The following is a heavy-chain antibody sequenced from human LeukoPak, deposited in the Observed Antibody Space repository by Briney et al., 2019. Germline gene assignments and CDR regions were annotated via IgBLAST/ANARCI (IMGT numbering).Heavy chain of an antibody. CDR2: ISLAGHT. Sequence: SETLSLTCGVSGGSISGTNWWSWVRQPPGRGLEWIGEISLAGHTNYNPSLNGRFTMSLDKSSNQLSLHLTSVPAADTATYFCSRESGPFCPFGYWGQGTLVIVSS. CDR1: GGSISGTNW. CDR3: SRESGPFCPFGY. D-gene: IGHD1-26*01. V-gene: IGHV4/OR15-8*02. J-gene: IGHJ4*02.